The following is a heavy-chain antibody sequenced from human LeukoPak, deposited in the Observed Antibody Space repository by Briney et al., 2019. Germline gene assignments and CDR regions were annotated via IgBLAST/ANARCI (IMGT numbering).Heavy chain of an antibody. J-gene: IGHJ5*02. CDR2: ISAYNGNT. CDR1: GYTFTSYG. CDR3: ARDSSGWSTNWFDP. V-gene: IGHV1-18*01. D-gene: IGHD6-19*01. Sequence: ASVKVSCKASGYTFTSYGISWVRQAPGQGLEWMGWISAYNGNTSYAQKLQGRVTMTTDTSTSTAYMELRSLRSDDTAVYYCARDSSGWSTNWFDPWGQGTLVTVSS.